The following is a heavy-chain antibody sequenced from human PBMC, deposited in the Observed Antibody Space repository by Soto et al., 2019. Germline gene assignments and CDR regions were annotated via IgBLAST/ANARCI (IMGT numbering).Heavy chain of an antibody. D-gene: IGHD4-17*01. V-gene: IGHV3-15*01. Sequence: GGSLRLSCAASGFTFTNAWMSWVRQAPGKGLEWVGRIKSKTDGGTTDYAAPVKGRFTISRDDSKNTLYLQMNSLKTEDTAVYYCTTARGTYGAEYFQHWGQGTLVTVSS. J-gene: IGHJ1*01. CDR3: TTARGTYGAEYFQH. CDR2: IKSKTDGGTT. CDR1: GFTFTNAW.